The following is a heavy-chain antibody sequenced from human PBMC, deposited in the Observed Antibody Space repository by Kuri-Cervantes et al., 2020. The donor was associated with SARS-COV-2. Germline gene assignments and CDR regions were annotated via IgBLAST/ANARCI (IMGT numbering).Heavy chain of an antibody. D-gene: IGHD3-9*01. CDR1: GGTFSSYA. CDR2: VIPILGTA. J-gene: IGHJ5*02. Sequence: SVKVSCKASGGTFSSYAISWVRQAPGQGLEWMGRVIPILGTANYAQKFQGRVTITTDESTSTAYMELSSLRSEDTAVYYCARAYQYLGWWFDPWGQGTLVTVSS. CDR3: ARAYQYLGWWFDP. V-gene: IGHV1-69*11.